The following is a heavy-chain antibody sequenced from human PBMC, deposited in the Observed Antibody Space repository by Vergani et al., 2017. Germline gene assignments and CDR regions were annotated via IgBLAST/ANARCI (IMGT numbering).Heavy chain of an antibody. D-gene: IGHD1-1*01. CDR3: AREPPRRYYYYGMDV. Sequence: EVQLVESGGGLVQPGGSLRLSCAASGFTFSSYSMNWVRQAPGKGLEWVSYISSSSSTIYYADSVKGRFTISRDNAKNSLYLQMNSLRAEDTAVYYCAREPPRRYYYYGMDVWGQGTTVTVSS. V-gene: IGHV3-48*01. CDR1: GFTFSSYS. CDR2: ISSSSSTI. J-gene: IGHJ6*02.